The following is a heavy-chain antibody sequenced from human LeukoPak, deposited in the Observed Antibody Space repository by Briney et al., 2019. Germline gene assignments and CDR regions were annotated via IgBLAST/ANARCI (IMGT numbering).Heavy chain of an antibody. CDR2: SKGDGTSS. Sequence: HWARQVPGKGLVWVSRSKGDGTSSSYADSVKGRFTISRDNAKNTVYLQMSSLRVDDTAVYYCMRDWRHYGMDVWGQGTTVTVSS. J-gene: IGHJ6*02. D-gene: IGHD1-1*01. V-gene: IGHV3-74*01. CDR3: MRDWRHYGMDV.